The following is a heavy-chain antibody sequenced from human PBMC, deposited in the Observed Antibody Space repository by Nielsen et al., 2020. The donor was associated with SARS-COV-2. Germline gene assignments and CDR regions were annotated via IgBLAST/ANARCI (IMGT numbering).Heavy chain of an antibody. V-gene: IGHV1-18*01. CDR2: ISAYNGNT. J-gene: IGHJ4*02. CDR3: ATEEDYGSGMYYFDY. Sequence: ASVKVSCKASGYTFTSYGISWVRQAPGQGLEWMGWISAYNGNTNYAQKLQGRVTMTTDTSTSTAYMELRSLRSDDTAVYYCATEEDYGSGMYYFDYWGQGTLVTVSS. D-gene: IGHD3-10*01. CDR1: GYTFTSYG.